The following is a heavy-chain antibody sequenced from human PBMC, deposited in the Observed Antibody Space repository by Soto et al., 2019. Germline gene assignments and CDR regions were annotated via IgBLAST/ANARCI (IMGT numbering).Heavy chain of an antibody. D-gene: IGHD3-10*01. CDR3: ARLPDAGSYFQY. CDR2: INDRGRT. J-gene: IGHJ1*01. V-gene: IGHV4-34*01. CDR1: GESFSGYY. Sequence: QVELQQWGAGLLKPSETLSLTCAVYGESFSGYYWSWIRQPLGKGLEWIGEINDRGRTKYNPSLKSRVTISVDTSKNQFSLKLTSVTAADAAVYYCARLPDAGSYFQYWGQGTLVTVSS.